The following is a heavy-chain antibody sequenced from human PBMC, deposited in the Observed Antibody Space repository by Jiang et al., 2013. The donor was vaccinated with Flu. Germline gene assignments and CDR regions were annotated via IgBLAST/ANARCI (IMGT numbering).Heavy chain of an antibody. J-gene: IGHJ4*02. CDR2: ISAYNGNT. V-gene: IGHV1-18*04. CDR3: ARDFRESEDGSGWPLDY. D-gene: IGHD6-19*01. Sequence: SGAEVKKPGASVKVTRKASGYTFPSYGITWVRQAPGQGLEWMGWISAYNGNTKYAQKLQGRVTMTTDTSTSTAYMELRSLRSDDTAVYYCARDFRESEDGSGWPLDYWGQGTLVTVSS. CDR1: GYTFPSYG.